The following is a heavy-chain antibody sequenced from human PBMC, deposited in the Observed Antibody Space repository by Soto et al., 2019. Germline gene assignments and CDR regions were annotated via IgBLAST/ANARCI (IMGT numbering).Heavy chain of an antibody. CDR3: ARKLLGMVPPPAEESLGLDY. Sequence: QVQLVQSGTEVKKPGSSVKVSCKVSGGTSSSYTINWVRQGPGQGLEWMGGIIPIFGTGNSAQRFQGRVTITADESTSTAYTELRGLRSENTAVYYCARKLLGMVPPPAEESLGLDYWGKGSLVTVAS. V-gene: IGHV1-69*01. CDR2: IIPIFGTG. J-gene: IGHJ4*02. CDR1: GGTSSSYT. D-gene: IGHD2-2*01.